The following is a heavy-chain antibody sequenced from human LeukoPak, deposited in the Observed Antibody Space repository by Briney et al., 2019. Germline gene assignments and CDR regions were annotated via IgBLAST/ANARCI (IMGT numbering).Heavy chain of an antibody. Sequence: KAGGSLRLSCAASGFTFSSYSMNWVRQAPGKGLEWVSSISSSSSYIYYADSVKGRFTISRDNAKNSLYLQMNSLRAEDTAVYYCARGDPGEVLSFDYWGQGTLVTVSS. CDR1: GFTFSSYS. CDR3: ARGDPGEVLSFDY. V-gene: IGHV3-21*04. J-gene: IGHJ4*02. D-gene: IGHD3-10*01. CDR2: ISSSSSYI.